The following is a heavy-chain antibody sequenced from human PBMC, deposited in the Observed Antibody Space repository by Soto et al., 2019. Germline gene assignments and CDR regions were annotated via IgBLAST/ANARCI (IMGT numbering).Heavy chain of an antibody. CDR2: IDYNGVT. CDR1: GGSIYRSGYY. CDR3: GKVLVGATGHTDSDS. V-gene: IGHV4-39*01. D-gene: IGHD2-15*01. J-gene: IGHJ4*02. Sequence: SSETLSLTCTVSGGSIYRSGYYWGWIRQPPGRGLEWIGNIDYNGVTYSNPSLKSRVTISRDTSKNQFSLKLTSVTAADTALYYCGKVLVGATGHTDSDSWGPGTLVTVSS.